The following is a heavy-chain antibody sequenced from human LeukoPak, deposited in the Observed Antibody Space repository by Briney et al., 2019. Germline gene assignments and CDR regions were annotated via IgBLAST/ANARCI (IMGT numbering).Heavy chain of an antibody. Sequence: PGGSLRLSCAASGFTFSSYEMNWVRQAPGKGLEWVSYISSSGSTIYYADSVKGRFTISRDNAKNSLYLQMNSLRAEDTAVYYCARLVVVAATSWFDPWGQGTLVTVSS. V-gene: IGHV3-48*03. D-gene: IGHD2-15*01. CDR3: ARLVVVAATSWFDP. J-gene: IGHJ5*02. CDR2: ISSSGSTI. CDR1: GFTFSSYE.